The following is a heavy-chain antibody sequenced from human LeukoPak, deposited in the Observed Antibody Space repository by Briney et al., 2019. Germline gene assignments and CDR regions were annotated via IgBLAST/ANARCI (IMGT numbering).Heavy chain of an antibody. CDR3: ARGSTDYGGPYYYYGMDV. Sequence: SETLSLTCTVSGGSISSYYWSWIRQPPGKGLEWIGYIYYSGSTNYNPSLKSRVTISVDTSKNQFSLKLSSVTAADTAVYYCARGSTDYGGPYYYYGMDVWGQGTTVTVSS. CDR2: IYYSGST. J-gene: IGHJ6*02. D-gene: IGHD4-23*01. V-gene: IGHV4-59*01. CDR1: GGSISSYY.